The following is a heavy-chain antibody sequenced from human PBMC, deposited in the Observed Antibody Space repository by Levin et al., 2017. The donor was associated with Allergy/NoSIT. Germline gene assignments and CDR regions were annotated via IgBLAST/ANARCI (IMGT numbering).Heavy chain of an antibody. V-gene: IGHV4-38-2*02. CDR1: GYSIGSGSY. Sequence: SCVVSGYSIGSGSYWGWIRQPPGKGLEWIANIYHTGNTFYNPSLKSRVTISVDTSKNQFSLKLRSVTAADTAVYYCAREGRYDLLTGDYRENYWGQGALVTVSS. CDR3: AREGRYDLLTGDYRENY. D-gene: IGHD3-9*01. CDR2: IYHTGNT. J-gene: IGHJ4*02.